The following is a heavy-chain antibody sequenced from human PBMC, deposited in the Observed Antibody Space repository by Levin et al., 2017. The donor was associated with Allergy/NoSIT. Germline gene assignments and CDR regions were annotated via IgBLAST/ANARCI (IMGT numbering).Heavy chain of an antibody. J-gene: IGHJ4*02. CDR1: EYTFTGYY. Sequence: WASVKVSCKASEYTFTGYYIHWVRQAPGQGLEWMGRINPNSGDANYAQKFQGRATMTRDTSISTAYMELSRLRSDDTAVYYCARGGGSWFFDYWGQGTLVTVSS. D-gene: IGHD6-13*01. CDR2: INPNSGDA. V-gene: IGHV1-2*06. CDR3: ARGGGSWFFDY.